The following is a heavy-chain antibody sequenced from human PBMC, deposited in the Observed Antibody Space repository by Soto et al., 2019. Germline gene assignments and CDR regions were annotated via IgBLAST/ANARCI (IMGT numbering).Heavy chain of an antibody. CDR3: ARGYQPMLPFDY. CDR2: IIPILGTT. CDR1: GNTLSSYT. Sequence: GASVKVSCKASGNTLSSYTFTCVRQAPGKGFELLGGIIPILGTTDYAQKFQDRVTITADESTTTVYMELSGLTSEDTAMYYCARGYQPMLPFDYWGQGTLVTVSS. J-gene: IGHJ4*02. D-gene: IGHD2-2*01. V-gene: IGHV1-69*13.